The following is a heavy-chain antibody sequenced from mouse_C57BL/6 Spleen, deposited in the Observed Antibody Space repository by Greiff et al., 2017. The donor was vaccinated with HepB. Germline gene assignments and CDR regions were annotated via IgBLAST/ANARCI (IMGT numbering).Heavy chain of an antibody. J-gene: IGHJ1*03. Sequence: VQLKQSGPELVKPGASVKISCKASGYSFTDYNMNWVKQSNGKSLEWIGVINPNYGTTSYNQKFKGKATLTVDQSSSTAYMQLNSLTSEDSAVYYCARGVYYYGSPHWYFDVWGTGTTVTVSS. CDR1: GYSFTDYN. V-gene: IGHV1-39*01. CDR2: INPNYGTT. CDR3: ARGVYYYGSPHWYFDV. D-gene: IGHD1-1*01.